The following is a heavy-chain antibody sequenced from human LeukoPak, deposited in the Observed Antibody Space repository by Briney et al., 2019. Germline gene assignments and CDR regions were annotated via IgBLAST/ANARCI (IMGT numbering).Heavy chain of an antibody. CDR1: GFTFSSYS. Sequence: GGSLRLSCAASGFTFSSYSMNWVRQAPGKGLEWVSSISSSSSYIYYADSVKGRFTISRDNAKNTLYLQMNSLRAEDTAVYFCARVRSSSWFDYWGQGTLVAVSS. V-gene: IGHV3-21*01. J-gene: IGHJ4*02. D-gene: IGHD6-13*01. CDR2: ISSSSSYI. CDR3: ARVRSSSWFDY.